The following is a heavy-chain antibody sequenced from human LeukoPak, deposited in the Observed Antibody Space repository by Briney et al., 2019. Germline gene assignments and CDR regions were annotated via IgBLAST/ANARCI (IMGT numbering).Heavy chain of an antibody. CDR2: IIPIFGTA. Sequence: SVKVSCKASGGTFSSYAISWVRQAPGQGLEWMGGIIPIFGTANYAQKFQGRVTITTDESTSTAYMELSSLRSEDTAVYYCARGKRYYDSSGTDSGGFDYWGQGTLVTVSS. CDR3: ARGKRYYDSSGTDSGGFDY. D-gene: IGHD3-22*01. CDR1: GGTFSSYA. V-gene: IGHV1-69*05. J-gene: IGHJ4*02.